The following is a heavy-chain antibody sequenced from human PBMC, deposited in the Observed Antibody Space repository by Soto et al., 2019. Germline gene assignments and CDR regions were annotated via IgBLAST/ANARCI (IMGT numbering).Heavy chain of an antibody. CDR1: GFTFSSYE. CDR2: ISSSGSTI. CDR3: ARDHKGGYYYYGMDV. Sequence: PGGSLRLSCAASGFTFSSYERNWVRQAPGKGLEWVSYISSSGSTIYYADSVKGRFTISRDNAKNSLYLQMNSLRAEDTAVYYCARDHKGGYYYYGMDVWGQGTTVTVSS. J-gene: IGHJ6*02. V-gene: IGHV3-48*03.